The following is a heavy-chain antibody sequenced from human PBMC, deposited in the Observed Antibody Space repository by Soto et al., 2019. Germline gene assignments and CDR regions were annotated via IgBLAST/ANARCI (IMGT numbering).Heavy chain of an antibody. CDR2: IYYSGST. CDR3: ARRWGSAADY. V-gene: IGHV4-59*08. D-gene: IGHD2-15*01. J-gene: IGHJ4*02. Sequence: PSETLSLTCTVSGGSISSYYWSWIRQPPGKGLEWIGYIYYSGSTNYYPSLKNRVTISVDTSKNQFSLKLSSVTAADTAVYYCARRWGSAADYWGQGTLVTVSS. CDR1: GGSISSYY.